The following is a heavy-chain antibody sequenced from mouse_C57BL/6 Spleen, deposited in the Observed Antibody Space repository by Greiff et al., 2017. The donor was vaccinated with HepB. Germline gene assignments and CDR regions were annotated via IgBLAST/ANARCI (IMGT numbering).Heavy chain of an antibody. CDR1: GFTFSSYA. Sequence: EVQLVESGEGLVKPGGSLKLSCAASGFTFSSYAMSWVRQTPEKRLEWVAYISSGGDYIYYADTVKGRFTISSDNARNTLYLQMSSLKSEDTAMYFCTRGLYDYDDEAWFAYWGQGTLVTVSA. D-gene: IGHD2-4*01. CDR2: ISSGGDYI. V-gene: IGHV5-9-1*02. J-gene: IGHJ3*01. CDR3: TRGLYDYDDEAWFAY.